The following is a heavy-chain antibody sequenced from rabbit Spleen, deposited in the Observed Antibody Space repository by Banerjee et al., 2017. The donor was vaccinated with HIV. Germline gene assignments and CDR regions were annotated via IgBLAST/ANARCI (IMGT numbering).Heavy chain of an antibody. CDR3: ARDLDDVIGWNFGW. CDR1: GVSFSGDSY. D-gene: IGHD4-1*01. V-gene: IGHV1S40*01. J-gene: IGHJ4*01. Sequence: QSLEESGGDLVKPGASLTLTCIASGVSFSGDSYMCWVRQAPGKGLEWIVCIDIGSSGFTYYANWAKGRFTISKTSSTTVTLQMTSLTAADTATYFCARDLDDVIGWNFGWWGPGTLVTVS. CDR2: IDIGSSGFT.